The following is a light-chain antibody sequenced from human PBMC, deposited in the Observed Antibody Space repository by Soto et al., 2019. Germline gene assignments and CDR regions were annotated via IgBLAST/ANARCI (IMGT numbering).Light chain of an antibody. CDR3: AQRIWPWT. CDR1: QSVGTW. V-gene: IGKV3-11*01. CDR2: DAS. Sequence: EIVLTQSPATLSLSPGERATLSCRASQSVGTWLAWYQQKPGQAPRLLIYDASNMPTGIPDRFSGSGSGTDFTLTISSLEPEDFAVYYCAQRIWPWTVGQGTKVDIK. J-gene: IGKJ1*01.